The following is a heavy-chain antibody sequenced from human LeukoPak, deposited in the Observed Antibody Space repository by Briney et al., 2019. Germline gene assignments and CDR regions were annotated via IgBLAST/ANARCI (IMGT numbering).Heavy chain of an antibody. CDR1: GFTFSSYE. CDR3: AKDLEGFHYYDSSDWFDP. D-gene: IGHD3-22*01. Sequence: PGGSLRLSCAASGFTFSSYEMNWVRQAPGKGLEWVSYISSSGSIIYYADSVKGRFTISRDNSKNTLYLQMNSLRAEDTAVYYCAKDLEGFHYYDSSDWFDPWGQGTLVTVSS. J-gene: IGHJ5*02. V-gene: IGHV3-48*03. CDR2: ISSSGSII.